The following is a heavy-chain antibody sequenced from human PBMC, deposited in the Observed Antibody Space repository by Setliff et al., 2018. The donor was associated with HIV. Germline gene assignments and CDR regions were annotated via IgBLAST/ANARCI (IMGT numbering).Heavy chain of an antibody. V-gene: IGHV1-18*01. CDR2: INTGNGNT. CDR1: GYSSTSYG. Sequence: GASVKVSCKASGYSSTSYGIAWVRQAPGQGLEWMGWINTGNGNTKYSQKFQDRVTITRDTSTSTVYMELSSLRSEGTAVYYCASVPPGREAFDIWGQGTMVTVSS. J-gene: IGHJ3*02. CDR3: ASVPPGREAFDI.